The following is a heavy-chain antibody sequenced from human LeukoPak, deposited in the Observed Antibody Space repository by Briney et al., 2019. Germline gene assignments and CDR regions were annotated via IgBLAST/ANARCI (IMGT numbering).Heavy chain of an antibody. Sequence: GGSLRLSCAASGFTFSSYWMSWVRQAPGKGLEWLGFMRSQIYGGTAEYAASVKGRVTISREDSKNIAYLEVNSLKAEDTAVFCCARADHGHVGYMDVWGKGTTVTISS. V-gene: IGHV3-49*04. CDR1: GFTFSSYW. CDR2: MRSQIYGGTA. J-gene: IGHJ6*03. D-gene: IGHD1-14*01. CDR3: ARADHGHVGYMDV.